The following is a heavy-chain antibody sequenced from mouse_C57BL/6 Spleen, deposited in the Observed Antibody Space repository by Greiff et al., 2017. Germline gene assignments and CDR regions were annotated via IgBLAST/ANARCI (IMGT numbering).Heavy chain of an antibody. J-gene: IGHJ3*01. Sequence: VQLQESGAELVRPGASVTLSCKASGYTFTDYEMHWVKQTPVHGLEWIGAIDPETGGTAYNQKFKGKAILTADKSSSTAYMDLRRLTSEDSAVYCCHYYGSGAYGGQGTLVTVSA. CDR1: GYTFTDYE. D-gene: IGHD1-1*01. V-gene: IGHV1-15*01. CDR2: IDPETGGT. CDR3: HYYGSGAY.